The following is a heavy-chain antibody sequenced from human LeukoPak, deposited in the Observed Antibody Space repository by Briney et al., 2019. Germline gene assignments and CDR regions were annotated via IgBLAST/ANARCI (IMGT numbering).Heavy chain of an antibody. V-gene: IGHV3-30*03. CDR3: ARGSVIDAFDI. J-gene: IGHJ3*02. D-gene: IGHD3-22*01. Sequence: GRSLRLSCAASGFTFSSYGMHWVRQAPGKGLEWVAVISYDGSNKYYADSVKGRFTISRDNSKNTLYLQMNSLRAEDTAVYYCARGSVIDAFDIWGQGTMVTVSS. CDR1: GFTFSSYG. CDR2: ISYDGSNK.